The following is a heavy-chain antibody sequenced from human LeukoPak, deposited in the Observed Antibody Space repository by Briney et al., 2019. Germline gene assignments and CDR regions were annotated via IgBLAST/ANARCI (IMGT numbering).Heavy chain of an antibody. D-gene: IGHD2-2*01. V-gene: IGHV1-24*01. CDR1: GYTLTELS. J-gene: IGHJ4*02. Sequence: GASVKVSCKVSGYTLTELSMHWVRQAPGKGLEWMGGFDPEDGETIYAQKFQGRVTMTTDTSTSTAYMELRSLRSDDTAVYYCARDAPIVVVPAAKSSSSRHDYWGQGTLVTVSS. CDR2: FDPEDGET. CDR3: ARDAPIVVVPAAKSSSSRHDY.